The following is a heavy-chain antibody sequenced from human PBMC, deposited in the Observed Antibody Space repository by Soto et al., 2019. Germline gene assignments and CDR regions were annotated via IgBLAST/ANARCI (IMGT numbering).Heavy chain of an antibody. Sequence: QVQLVQSGAEVKKPGASVKVSCKASGYTFTGYYMHWVRQAPGQGLEWMGWINPNSGGTNYAQKFQGWVTMPRDTSISTAYMELSRLRSDDTAVYYCARGGGGYDWADYYGMDVWGQGTTVTVSS. D-gene: IGHD5-12*01. V-gene: IGHV1-2*04. CDR1: GYTFTGYY. CDR2: INPNSGGT. CDR3: ARGGGGYDWADYYGMDV. J-gene: IGHJ6*02.